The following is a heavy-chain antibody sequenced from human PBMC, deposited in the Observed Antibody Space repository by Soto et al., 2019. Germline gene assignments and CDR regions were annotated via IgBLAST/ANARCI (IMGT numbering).Heavy chain of an antibody. V-gene: IGHV3-30*18. Sequence: QVQLVESGGGVVQPGRSLRLSCAASGFTSSSFVIHWVRQAPGKGLEWLAGISSDGNNQYYADSVKGRFTISSDNSKNTLYLQVNSLRAEDTAVYFWAKERGVLHAFDIWGQGTMVTVSS. CDR3: AKERGVLHAFDI. D-gene: IGHD3-10*01. CDR2: ISSDGNNQ. CDR1: GFTSSSFV. J-gene: IGHJ3*02.